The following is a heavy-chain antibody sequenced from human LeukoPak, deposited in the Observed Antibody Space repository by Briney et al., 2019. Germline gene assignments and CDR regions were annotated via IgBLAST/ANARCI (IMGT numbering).Heavy chain of an antibody. J-gene: IGHJ3*02. Sequence: ASVKVPCKASGYTFTSYYMHWVRQAPGQGLEWMGVINPSGGSTNYAQKFQGRVTITADESTSTAYMELSSLRSEDTAVYYCARDPDSSGYSNAFDIWGQGTMVTVSS. V-gene: IGHV1-46*01. CDR3: ARDPDSSGYSNAFDI. CDR1: GYTFTSYY. CDR2: INPSGGST. D-gene: IGHD3-22*01.